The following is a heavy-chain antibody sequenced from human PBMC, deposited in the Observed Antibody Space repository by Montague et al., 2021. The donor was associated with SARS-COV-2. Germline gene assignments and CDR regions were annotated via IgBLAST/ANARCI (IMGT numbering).Heavy chain of an antibody. CDR1: GGSFSGYY. V-gene: IGHV4-34*01. Sequence: SETLSLTCAVYGGSFSGYYWSWIRQPPGKGLEWIGEINHSGSTNYNTSLKSRVTISVDTSKNQFSLKLSSVTAADTAVYYCANFRRTQLLFGTLYYGMDVWGQGTTVTVSS. D-gene: IGHD2-2*01. CDR2: INHSGST. J-gene: IGHJ6*02. CDR3: ANFRRTQLLFGTLYYGMDV.